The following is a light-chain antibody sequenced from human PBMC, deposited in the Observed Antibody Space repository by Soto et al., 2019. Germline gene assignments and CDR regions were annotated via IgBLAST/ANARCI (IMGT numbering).Light chain of an antibody. CDR1: SSNIGAGYD. J-gene: IGLJ2*01. CDR3: QSYDSSLSGVV. Sequence: QSVLTQPPSVSGAPGQRVTISCTGSSSNIGAGYDVQWYQQLPGTAPKLLIFGNNNRPSGVPDRFSGSKSGTSGSLAITGLQAEDEADYFCQSYDSSLSGVVFGGGTKVTVL. V-gene: IGLV1-40*01. CDR2: GNN.